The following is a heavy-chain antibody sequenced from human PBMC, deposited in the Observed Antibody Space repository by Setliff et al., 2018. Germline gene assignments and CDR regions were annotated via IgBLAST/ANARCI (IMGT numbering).Heavy chain of an antibody. CDR1: GDSFSNYA. CDR3: ARSPAVLGIVYLDP. CDR2: IIPMFGTP. J-gene: IGHJ5*02. V-gene: IGHV1-69*05. Sequence: GASVKVSCKASGDSFSNYAISWVRQAPGQGLEWMGGIIPMFGTPAYTQKFQDRVTITTDESTSTAYMELNSLTSEDTAVYYCARSPAVLGIVYLDPWGQGTRVTVSS. D-gene: IGHD2-15*01.